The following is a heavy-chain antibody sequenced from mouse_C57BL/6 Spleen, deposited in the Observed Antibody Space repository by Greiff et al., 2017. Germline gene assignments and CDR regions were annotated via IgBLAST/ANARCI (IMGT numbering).Heavy chain of an antibody. J-gene: IGHJ2*01. D-gene: IGHD1-1*02. CDR1: GFTFSNYW. Sequence: DVKLVESGGGLVQPGGSMKLSCVASGFTFSNYWMNWVRQSPEKGLEWVAQIRLKSDNYATHYAESVKGRFTISRDDSKSSVYLQMNNLRAEDTGIYYCTAYGYFDYWGQGTTLTVSS. CDR3: TAYGYFDY. CDR2: IRLKSDNYAT. V-gene: IGHV6-3*01.